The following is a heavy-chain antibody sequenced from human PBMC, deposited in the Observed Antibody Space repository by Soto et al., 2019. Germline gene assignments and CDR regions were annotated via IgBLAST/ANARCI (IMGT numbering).Heavy chain of an antibody. J-gene: IGHJ3*02. CDR1: GFTFSSYW. D-gene: IGHD6-13*01. CDR3: VRGGYMHACDI. V-gene: IGHV3-74*01. Sequence: EVQLVESGGGLVQPGGSLRLSCAASGFTFSSYWMYWVRQAPGKGLEWVSHMNNDGSYTIYAESVKGRFTFSRDNAKNTLYLQMNSLLAEDTAVYYCVRGGYMHACDIWGQGTMVTGSS. CDR2: MNNDGSYT.